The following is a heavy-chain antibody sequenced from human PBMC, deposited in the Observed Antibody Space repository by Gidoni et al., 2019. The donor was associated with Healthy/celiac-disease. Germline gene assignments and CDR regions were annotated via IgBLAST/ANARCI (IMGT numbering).Heavy chain of an antibody. CDR3: ARELGGYSYGSYFGY. CDR1: GFTFSSYS. V-gene: IGHV3-48*02. CDR2: ISSSSSTI. Sequence: EVQLVESGGGLVQPGGSLRLSCAASGFTFSSYSMNWVRQAPGKGLEWVSYISSSSSTIYYADSVKGRFTISRDNAKNSLYLQMNSLRDEDTAVYYCARELGGYSYGSYFGYWGQGTLVTVSS. J-gene: IGHJ4*02. D-gene: IGHD5-18*01.